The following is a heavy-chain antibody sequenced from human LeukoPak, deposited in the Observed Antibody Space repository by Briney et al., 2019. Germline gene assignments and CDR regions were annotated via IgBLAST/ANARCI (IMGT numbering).Heavy chain of an antibody. V-gene: IGHV5-51*01. CDR3: ARQEYCSGGSCYTWFDP. CDR1: GYSINNYW. J-gene: IGHJ5*02. CDR2: IYPADSDI. Sequence: GESLEISWEGSGYSINNYWIGWVRQMPGKGLEWMGIIYPADSDIRYSPSFQGQVTISADKSISTAYLQWSSLKASDTAMYYCARQEYCSGGSCYTWFDPWGQGTLVTVSS. D-gene: IGHD2-15*01.